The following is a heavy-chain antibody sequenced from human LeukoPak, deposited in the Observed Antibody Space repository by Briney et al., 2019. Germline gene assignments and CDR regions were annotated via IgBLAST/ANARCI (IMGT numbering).Heavy chain of an antibody. CDR3: AKDEWFIYRADFILDY. J-gene: IGHJ4*02. Sequence: EGSLRLSCAASGFPFGDHAMHWVRQAPGKGLEWVSLISGDGGDTYYADSVKGRFTISRDNSKNSLYLQMNSLRAEDSALYYCAKDEWFIYRADFILDYWGQGTLVTVSS. CDR2: ISGDGGDT. V-gene: IGHV3-43*02. CDR1: GFPFGDHA. D-gene: IGHD3-3*01.